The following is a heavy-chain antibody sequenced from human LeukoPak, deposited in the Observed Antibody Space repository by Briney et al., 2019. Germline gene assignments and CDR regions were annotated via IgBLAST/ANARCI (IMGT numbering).Heavy chain of an antibody. CDR1: GFSFSSYA. V-gene: IGHV3-30*03. J-gene: IGHJ4*02. Sequence: GGSLRLSCAASGFSFSSYAMNWVRQAPGKGLEWVAVISYDGSNKYYTDSVKGRFTISRDNSKNTLYLQMNSLRAEDTAVYYCARRAGAYSHPYDYWGQGTLVTVSS. CDR2: ISYDGSNK. CDR3: ARRAGAYSHPYDY. D-gene: IGHD4/OR15-4a*01.